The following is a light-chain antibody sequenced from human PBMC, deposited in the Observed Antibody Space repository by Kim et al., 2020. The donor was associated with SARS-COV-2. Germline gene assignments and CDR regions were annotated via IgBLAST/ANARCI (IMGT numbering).Light chain of an antibody. CDR2: GAS. J-gene: IGKJ5*01. CDR3: LQHNTYPIT. Sequence: ASVGDRVTITCRASQDISSSLVWYQQKPGKAPELLIYGASTLQSGVPSRFSGSGSGTEFTLTIGSLQPEDFATYFCLQHNTYPITFGQGTRLEIK. CDR1: QDISSS. V-gene: IGKV1-9*01.